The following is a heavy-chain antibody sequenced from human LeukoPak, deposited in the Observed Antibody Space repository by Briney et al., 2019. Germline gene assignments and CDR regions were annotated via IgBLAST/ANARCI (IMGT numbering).Heavy chain of an antibody. J-gene: IGHJ4*02. Sequence: GGSLRLSCAASGFTFSTYSINWVRQAPGKGLEWVSSISSSSSYIYYADSVKGRFTISRDNAKNSLILRMNSLRAEDTAVYYCAKDLGRATFFDYWGQGTLVTVSS. D-gene: IGHD3-16*01. CDR1: GFTFSTYS. CDR3: AKDLGRATFFDY. CDR2: ISSSSSYI. V-gene: IGHV3-21*01.